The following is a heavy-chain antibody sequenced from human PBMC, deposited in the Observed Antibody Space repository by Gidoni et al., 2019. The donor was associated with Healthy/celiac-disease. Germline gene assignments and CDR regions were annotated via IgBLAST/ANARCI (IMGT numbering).Heavy chain of an antibody. Sequence: QVQLVQSGAEVKKPGASVTVSCKESGYTLTSYYMHWVRQAPGQGLEWKGRSDPSCGSTSDAQNVQARVTMTRDTSTSTVYMELSSLRSEDSAVYYGARDGYYDISGYPHCFDPWGQGTLVTVSS. J-gene: IGHJ5*02. CDR1: GYTLTSYY. CDR2: SDPSCGST. D-gene: IGHD3-22*01. CDR3: ARDGYYDISGYPHCFDP. V-gene: IGHV1-46*01.